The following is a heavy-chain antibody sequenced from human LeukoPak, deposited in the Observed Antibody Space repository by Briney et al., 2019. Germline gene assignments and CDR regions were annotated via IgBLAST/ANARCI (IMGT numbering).Heavy chain of an antibody. J-gene: IGHJ6*03. V-gene: IGHV3-30*03. Sequence: PGGSLRLSCAAPGFTFSSYWMSWVRQAPGKGLEWVAVISYDGSNKYYADSVKGRFTISRDNSKNTLYLQMNSLRAEDTAVYYCARDERGTDTYYYYYYMDVWGKGTTVTVSS. CDR2: ISYDGSNK. D-gene: IGHD1-1*01. CDR1: GFTFSSYW. CDR3: ARDERGTDTYYYYYYMDV.